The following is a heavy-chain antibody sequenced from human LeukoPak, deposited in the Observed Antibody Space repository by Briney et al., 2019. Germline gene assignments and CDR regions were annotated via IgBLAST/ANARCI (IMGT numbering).Heavy chain of an antibody. Sequence: GGSLRLSCAASGFSFSSYSMNWVCQTPGKGLEWVSYISSSSSTIYYADSVRGRFTISRDNAKNSLYLQMNSLTAEDTAVYYCARDPHWNDDVYFDYWGQGTLVTVSS. CDR2: ISSSSSTI. V-gene: IGHV3-48*01. CDR1: GFSFSSYS. D-gene: IGHD1-1*01. J-gene: IGHJ4*02. CDR3: ARDPHWNDDVYFDY.